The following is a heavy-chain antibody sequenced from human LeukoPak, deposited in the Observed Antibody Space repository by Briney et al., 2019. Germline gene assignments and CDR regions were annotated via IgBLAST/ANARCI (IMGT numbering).Heavy chain of an antibody. D-gene: IGHD3-22*01. V-gene: IGHV3-9*01. J-gene: IGHJ4*02. CDR1: GFTFDDYA. CDR2: ISWNSGSI. CDR3: AKSPHYYDSSGYYLAIDY. Sequence: GGSLRLSCAASGFTFDDYAMHWVRQAPGKGLEWVSGISWNSGSIGYADSVKGRFTISRDNAKNSLYLQMNSLRAEDTALYYCAKSPHYYDSSGYYLAIDYWGQGTLVTVSS.